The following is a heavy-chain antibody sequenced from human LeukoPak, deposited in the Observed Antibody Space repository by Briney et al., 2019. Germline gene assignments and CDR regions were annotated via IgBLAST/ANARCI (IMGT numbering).Heavy chain of an antibody. CDR1: GFTFSDYY. J-gene: IGHJ3*02. V-gene: IGHV3-11*01. Sequence: GGSLRLSCAASGFTFSDYYMSWTRQAPGKGLEWVSYISSSGSTIYYADSVKGRFTISRDDAKNSLYLQMNSLRVEDTAVYYCARERYDILTGEGSDAFDIWGQGTMVTVSS. D-gene: IGHD3-9*01. CDR2: ISSSGSTI. CDR3: ARERYDILTGEGSDAFDI.